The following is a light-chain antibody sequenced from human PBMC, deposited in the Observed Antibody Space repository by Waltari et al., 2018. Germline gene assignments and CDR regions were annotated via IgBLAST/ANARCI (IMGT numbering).Light chain of an antibody. CDR1: SFLYGSNNKNY. Sequence: SFLYGSNNKNYLAWYQQKPGQPPKLLIYWASTRESGVHDRFSGSGSGTDFTLTISSLQAEDVAVYYCQQYYSTPPTFGQGTKVEIK. CDR2: WAS. V-gene: IGKV4-1*01. J-gene: IGKJ1*01. CDR3: QQYYSTPPT.